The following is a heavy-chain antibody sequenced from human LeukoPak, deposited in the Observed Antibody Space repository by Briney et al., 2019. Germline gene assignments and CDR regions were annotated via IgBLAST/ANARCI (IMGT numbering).Heavy chain of an antibody. D-gene: IGHD3-16*01. V-gene: IGHV4-34*01. CDR1: GGSFGGYY. Sequence: PSETLSLTCAVYGGSFGGYYWSWIRQPPGKGLEWIGEINHSGSTNYNPSLKSRVTISVDTSKNQFSLKLSSVTAADTAVYYCASTRGTLERLGDENDGAFHIWGQGTMVTVSS. CDR3: ASTRGTLERLGDENDGAFHI. CDR2: INHSGST. J-gene: IGHJ3*02.